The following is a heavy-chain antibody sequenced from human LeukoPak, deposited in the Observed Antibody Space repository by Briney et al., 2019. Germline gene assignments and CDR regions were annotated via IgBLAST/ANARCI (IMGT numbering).Heavy chain of an antibody. CDR1: GFTFSDYA. V-gene: IGHV3-23*01. J-gene: IGHJ4*02. CDR3: AKDREKAVGATIFDH. CDR2: ISFSGRST. Sequence: QPGGSLRLSCAVSGFTFSDYAMSWVRQAPGKGLEWVLGISFSGRSTNYADSVKGRFIISRDNSNNTLYLQMNSLRAEDTAVYYCAKDREKAVGATIFDHWGQGTLVTVSS. D-gene: IGHD1-26*01.